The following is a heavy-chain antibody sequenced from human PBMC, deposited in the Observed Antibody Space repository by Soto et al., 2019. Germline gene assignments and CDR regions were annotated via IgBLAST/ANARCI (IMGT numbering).Heavy chain of an antibody. J-gene: IGHJ6*02. CDR3: ARDDIPGIAVATYGMDV. D-gene: IGHD6-19*01. CDR1: GFAGSTYG. CDR2: IWYDGNNQ. V-gene: IGHV3-33*01. Sequence: GSLRLACAAPGFAGSTYGMHWVRQAPGKGLEWVAVIWYDGNNQYYTDSVEGRFTISRDNSHNTLYLQMNSLRAEDTAVYYCARDDIPGIAVATYGMDVWGQGTTVTVSS.